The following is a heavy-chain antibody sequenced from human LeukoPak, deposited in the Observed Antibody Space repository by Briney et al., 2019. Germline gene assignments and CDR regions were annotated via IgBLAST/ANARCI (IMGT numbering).Heavy chain of an antibody. CDR1: GGSFSGYY. V-gene: IGHV4-34*01. CDR2: INHSGST. CDR3: ARSGYSSGWYVRVWFDP. Sequence: SETLSLTCAVYGGSFSGYYWSWIRQPPGKGLEWIGEINHSGSTNYNPSLKSRVTISVDTSKNQFSLKLSSVTAADTAVYYCARSGYSSGWYVRVWFDPWGQGTLVTVSS. J-gene: IGHJ5*02. D-gene: IGHD6-19*01.